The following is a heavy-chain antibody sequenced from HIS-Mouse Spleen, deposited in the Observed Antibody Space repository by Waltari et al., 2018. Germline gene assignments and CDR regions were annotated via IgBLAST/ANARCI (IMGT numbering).Heavy chain of an antibody. CDR1: GYTFTRYD. J-gene: IGHJ4*02. CDR2: MNPNSGDT. CDR3: ARVYYDFWSGYYY. V-gene: IGHV1-8*01. Sequence: QVQLVQSGAEVKKPGASVKVSCKASGYTFTRYDINWVRQATGQGLEWMGWMNPNSGDTGYPQKFQGRVTMTRKTAISTAYMELSSLRSEDTAVYYCARVYYDFWSGYYYWGQGTLVTVSS. D-gene: IGHD3-3*01.